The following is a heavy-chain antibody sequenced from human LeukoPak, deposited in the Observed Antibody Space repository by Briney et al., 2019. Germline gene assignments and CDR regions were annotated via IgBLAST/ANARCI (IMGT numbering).Heavy chain of an antibody. CDR3: AREAPLSSSWYY. V-gene: IGHV1-69*13. CDR2: IIPIFGTA. D-gene: IGHD6-13*01. CDR1: GGTFSSYA. J-gene: IGHJ4*02. Sequence: EASVKVSCKASGGTFSSYASSWVRQAPGQGLEWMGGIIPIFGTANYAQKFQGRVTITADESTSTAYMELSSLRSEDTAVYYCAREAPLSSSWYYWGQGTLVTVSS.